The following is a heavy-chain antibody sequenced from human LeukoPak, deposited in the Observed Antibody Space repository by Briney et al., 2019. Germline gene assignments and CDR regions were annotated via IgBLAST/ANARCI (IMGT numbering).Heavy chain of an antibody. CDR3: AHRTASEDMGSVGGWYDLYFQH. D-gene: IGHD6-19*01. CDR1: GFSLSTSGVG. CDR2: IYWNDDK. V-gene: IGHV2-5*01. Sequence: SGPTLVNPTQTLTLTCTFSGFSLSTSGVGVGWIRQPPGKALEWLALIYWNDDKRYSPSLKSRLTITKDTSKNQVVLTMTNMDPVDTATYYCAHRTASEDMGSVGGWYDLYFQHWGQGTLVTVSS. J-gene: IGHJ1*01.